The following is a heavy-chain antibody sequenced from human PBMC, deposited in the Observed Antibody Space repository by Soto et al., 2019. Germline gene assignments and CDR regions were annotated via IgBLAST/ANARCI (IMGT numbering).Heavy chain of an antibody. CDR3: AKDRYCSSTSCHQAFDY. D-gene: IGHD2-2*01. CDR2: ISGSGSST. V-gene: IGHV3-23*01. CDR1: GFPFTSYA. Sequence: GGSLRLSCAASGFPFTSYAMSWVRQAPGKGLEWVSVISGSGSSTKYADSVKGRFTISRDSAKTTLYLQMNMLRAEDTAVYYCAKDRYCSSTSCHQAFDYWGQGTLVTVSS. J-gene: IGHJ4*02.